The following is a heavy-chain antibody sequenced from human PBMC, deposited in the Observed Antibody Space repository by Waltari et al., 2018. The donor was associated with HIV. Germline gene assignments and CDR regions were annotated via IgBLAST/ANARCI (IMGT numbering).Heavy chain of an antibody. CDR2: IFYSGNT. CDR3: ARRGGATVTSYYYYGLDV. CDR1: GPSISIDSHY. Sequence: QVQLQESGPGLVKPSETLSLTCTVSGPSISIDSHYCGWLRQPPGKGLEWIGNIFYSGNTYYNPSLKSRVTISIDTSKKHFSLKLTSVTAADTAVYYCARRGGATVTSYYYYGLDVWGQGTTVTVSS. J-gene: IGHJ6*02. V-gene: IGHV4-39*02. D-gene: IGHD4-17*01.